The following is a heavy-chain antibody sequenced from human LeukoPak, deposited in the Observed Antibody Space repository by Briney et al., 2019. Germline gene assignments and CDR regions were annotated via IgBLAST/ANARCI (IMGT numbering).Heavy chain of an antibody. V-gene: IGHV3-53*01. D-gene: IGHD1-7*01. CDR1: GFSFSNAW. Sequence: PGGSLRLSCAGSGFSFSNAWMSWVRQAPGKGLEWVSVIYSGGSTYYADSVKGRFTISRDNSKNTLYLQMNSLRAEDTAVYYCARVMIYNWNYGGYYFDYWGQGTLVTVSS. CDR3: ARVMIYNWNYGGYYFDY. CDR2: IYSGGST. J-gene: IGHJ4*02.